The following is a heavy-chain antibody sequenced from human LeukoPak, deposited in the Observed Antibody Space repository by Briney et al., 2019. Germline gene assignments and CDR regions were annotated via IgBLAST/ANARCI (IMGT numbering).Heavy chain of an antibody. D-gene: IGHD6-25*01. CDR2: ISGGGETR. J-gene: IGHJ4*02. Sequence: GGSLRLSCAASGFTFSLYEMNWVRQAPVKGLEWVSYISGGGETRYYADSVKGRFTISRDNGKNSLYLQMNSLRAEDTAVYYCARDASGHDLPFDYWGQGTLVTVSS. CDR3: ARDASGHDLPFDY. V-gene: IGHV3-48*03. CDR1: GFTFSLYE.